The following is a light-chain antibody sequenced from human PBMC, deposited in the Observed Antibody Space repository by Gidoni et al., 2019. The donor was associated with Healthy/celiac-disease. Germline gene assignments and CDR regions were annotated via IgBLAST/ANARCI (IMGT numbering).Light chain of an antibody. V-gene: IGKV3-15*01. J-gene: IGKJ2*01. Sequence: ELAQTHAPATLSVSPGERATLSCRASQSVSSNLAWYQQKPGQAPRLLIYDASNRATGIPARFSGSGSGTDFTLTISSLQSEDFAVYYCQQYNNWPPVYTFGEGTKLEIK. CDR2: DAS. CDR3: QQYNNWPPVYT. CDR1: QSVSSN.